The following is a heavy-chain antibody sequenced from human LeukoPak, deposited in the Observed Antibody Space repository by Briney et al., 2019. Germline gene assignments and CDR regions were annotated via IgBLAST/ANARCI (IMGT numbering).Heavy chain of an antibody. CDR1: GFTFSSNG. V-gene: IGHV3-23*01. CDR3: AKDRPYITSWYGCSTP. D-gene: IGHD6-13*01. J-gene: IGHJ5*02. CDR2: ISDSAGGA. Sequence: GESLRLSCAASGFTFSSNGMTWVRQAPGKGLEWVSTISDSAGGAHYADSVKGRFTISRDSSRSTLYLQMHSLRAEDTAVYYCAKDRPYITSWYGCSTPWGQGTLVIVSS.